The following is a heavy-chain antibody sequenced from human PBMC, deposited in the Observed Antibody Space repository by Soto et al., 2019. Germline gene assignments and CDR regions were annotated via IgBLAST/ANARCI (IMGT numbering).Heavy chain of an antibody. CDR3: PRSNEIRTHGAFDI. Sequence: TLSLTCTVSGGSISSGGYYWSRIRQHPGKGLEWIGYIYYSWGTYYNPSLKSRVTISVDTSKNQFSLKLSSVTAADTAVYYCPRSNEIRTHGAFDIWGQGQMVTVSS. CDR1: GGSISSGGYY. CDR2: IYYSWGT. J-gene: IGHJ3*02. V-gene: IGHV4-31*03. D-gene: IGHD1-1*01.